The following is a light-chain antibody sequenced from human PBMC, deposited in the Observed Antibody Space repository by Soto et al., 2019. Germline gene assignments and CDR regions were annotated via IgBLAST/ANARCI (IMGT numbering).Light chain of an antibody. CDR3: QQYRTSPYS. J-gene: IGKJ2*01. V-gene: IGKV3-20*01. CDR2: GAS. CDR1: QSVGSSY. Sequence: EIVLTQSPGTLSLSPGERATLSCRASQSVGSSYLAWYRQNPGQAPRLLIYGASSRATGVPDRFSGSGSGADFTLTISRLEPDDCAVYYCQQYRTSPYSFGQGTKLEIK.